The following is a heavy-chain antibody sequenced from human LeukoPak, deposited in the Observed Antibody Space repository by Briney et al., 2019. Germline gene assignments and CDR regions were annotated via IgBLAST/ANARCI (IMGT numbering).Heavy chain of an antibody. J-gene: IGHJ4*02. CDR3: ARLSAL. Sequence: ASVKVSCKTSGYPSSDYYIHWIRQASGQGLESMGWIDPKNGDTKYAQRSQGRLTISMDTSIDTVYMELSSLRYGDTAVYYCARLSALWGQGTLVTVSS. CDR2: IDPKNGDT. CDR1: GYPSSDYY. V-gene: IGHV1-2*02.